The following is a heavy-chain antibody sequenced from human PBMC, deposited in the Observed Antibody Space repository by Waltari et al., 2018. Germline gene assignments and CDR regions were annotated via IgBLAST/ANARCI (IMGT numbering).Heavy chain of an antibody. Sequence: EVQVVESGGGLVQPGGSLRLSCAASGLTLSNYWMNWVRQAPGKGPEWVANIKQDGSEKYYVDSVKGRFTISRDNAKNSLFLQMNSLRVEDTAVYYCVGGQGWLPDYWGQGTPVTVSP. D-gene: IGHD5-12*01. J-gene: IGHJ4*02. CDR2: IKQDGSEK. CDR1: GLTLSNYW. V-gene: IGHV3-7*01. CDR3: VGGQGWLPDY.